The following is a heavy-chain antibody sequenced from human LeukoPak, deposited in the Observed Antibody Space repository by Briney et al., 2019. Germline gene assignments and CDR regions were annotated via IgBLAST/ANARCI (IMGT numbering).Heavy chain of an antibody. CDR1: GFTFSSYA. D-gene: IGHD3-10*01. J-gene: IGHJ4*02. CDR3: ARGLTGVTPYY. V-gene: IGHV3-23*01. CDR2: ISGSGGST. Sequence: PGRSLRLSCAASGFTFSSYAMSWVRQAPGKGLEWVSAISGSGGSTYYADSGKGRFTISRDNSKNTLYLQMKSLRAEDTAVYYCARGLTGVTPYYWGQGTLVTVSS.